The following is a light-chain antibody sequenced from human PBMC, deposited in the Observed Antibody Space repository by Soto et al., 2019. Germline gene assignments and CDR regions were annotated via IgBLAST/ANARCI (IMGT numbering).Light chain of an antibody. CDR1: QSVSSN. J-gene: IGKJ1*01. V-gene: IGKV3-15*01. CDR2: GAS. Sequence: EIVMTQSPATLSVSPGERATLSCRASQSVSSNLAWYQQKPGQAPRLLIYGASTRATGIPARLSGSGSGTEFTLTISSLQSEDFAVYYCQQYNNWPPRRTFGQGTKVEI. CDR3: QQYNNWPPRRT.